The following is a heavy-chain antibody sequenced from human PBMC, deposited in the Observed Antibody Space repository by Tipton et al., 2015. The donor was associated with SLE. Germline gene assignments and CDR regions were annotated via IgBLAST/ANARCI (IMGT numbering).Heavy chain of an antibody. CDR2: IRYDGSKT. CDR3: AKEYSSGWSYWYFDL. V-gene: IGHV3-30*02. D-gene: IGHD6-19*01. Sequence: GSLRLSCAASGFRFSNYAMSWVRQAPGKGLEWLAFIRYDGSKTDFSDSVKGRFSVSRDNSKKTLFLQMNSLRTEDTAVYFCAKEYSSGWSYWYFDLWGRGTLVSVSS. CDR1: GFRFSNYA. J-gene: IGHJ2*01.